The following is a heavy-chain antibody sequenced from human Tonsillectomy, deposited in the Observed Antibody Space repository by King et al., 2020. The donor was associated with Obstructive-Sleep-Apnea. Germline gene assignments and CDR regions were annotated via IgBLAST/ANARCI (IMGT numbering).Heavy chain of an antibody. J-gene: IGHJ3*02. CDR2: IYNSENT. D-gene: IGHD3-10*01. V-gene: IGHV4-30-4*07. CDR1: GASISIGGYS. Sequence: VQLQESGPGLVKPSQTLSLTCSVSGASISIGGYSWSWVRQSPGKGLECIGYIYNSENTHYNPSLRSRVTISVETSKNQFSLMLNSVTAAATAVYYCVRISGATMVRGVIITGAFDIWGQGTRVTVSS. CDR3: VRISGATMVRGVIITGAFDI.